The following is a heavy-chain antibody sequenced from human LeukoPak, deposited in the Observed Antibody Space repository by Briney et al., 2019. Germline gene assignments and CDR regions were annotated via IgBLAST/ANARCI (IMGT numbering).Heavy chain of an antibody. D-gene: IGHD3-10*01. J-gene: IGHJ6*02. V-gene: IGHV1-18*01. CDR1: GYSFTSYG. CDR3: ARDLFASRGANYFYGMDV. Sequence: ASVKVSCKASGYSFTSYGISWVRQAPGQGLEWMGWISGYSGNTNYAQKFQGRVTMTTDTSTSTAFMELRSLRSDDTAVYYCARDLFASRGANYFYGMDVWGQGTTVTVSS. CDR2: ISGYSGNT.